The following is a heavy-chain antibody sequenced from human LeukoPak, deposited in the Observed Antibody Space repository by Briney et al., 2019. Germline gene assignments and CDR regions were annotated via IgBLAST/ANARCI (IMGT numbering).Heavy chain of an antibody. CDR3: AREGGEWELLRTFDY. V-gene: IGHV3-48*03. D-gene: IGHD1-26*01. CDR2: TSSSGSTI. J-gene: IGHJ4*02. Sequence: GGSLRLSCAASGFTLSSYEMNWVRQAPGKGLEWVSYTSSSGSTIYYADSVKGRFTISRDNAKNSLYLQMNSLRAEDTAVYYCAREGGEWELLRTFDYWGQGTLVTVSS. CDR1: GFTLSSYE.